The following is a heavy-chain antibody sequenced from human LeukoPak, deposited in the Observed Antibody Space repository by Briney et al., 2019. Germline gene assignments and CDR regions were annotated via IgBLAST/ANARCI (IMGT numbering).Heavy chain of an antibody. CDR3: ARAMTFHNWFNP. V-gene: IGHV4-30-4*01. CDR1: GVSLSSGDYY. Sequence: SQTLSLTCTVSGVSLSSGDYYWSWIRQPPGKGLEWIGYFYFSESTFYNPSLRSRVTISGDTSKNQLSLKLNSVTAADTAVYYCARAMTFHNWFNPWGQGTLVTVSS. J-gene: IGHJ5*02. CDR2: FYFSEST. D-gene: IGHD3/OR15-3a*01.